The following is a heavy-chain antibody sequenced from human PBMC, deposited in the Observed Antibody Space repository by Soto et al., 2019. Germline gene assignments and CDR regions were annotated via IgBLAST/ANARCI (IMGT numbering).Heavy chain of an antibody. D-gene: IGHD6-6*01. CDR3: AKDGRVIRSGSSSH. V-gene: IGHV3-23*01. Sequence: GGSLRLSCAASGFTFSSYAMSWVRQAPGKGLEWVSAISGSGGSTYYADSVKGRFSISIVNSNNKRYLQMNSLRAEDTAVYYCAKDGRVIRSGSSSHWGQGTLVTVSS. CDR1: GFTFSSYA. CDR2: ISGSGGST. J-gene: IGHJ4*02.